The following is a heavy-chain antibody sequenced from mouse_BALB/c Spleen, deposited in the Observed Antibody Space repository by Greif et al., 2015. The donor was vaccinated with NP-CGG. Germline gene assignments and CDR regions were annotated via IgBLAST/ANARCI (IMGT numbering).Heavy chain of an antibody. CDR2: INPSSGYT. CDR1: GYTFTSYT. CDR3: ARDDFFYAMDY. V-gene: IGHV1-4*01. Sequence: VQLQQSGAELARPGASVKMSCKASGYTFTSYTMHWVKQRPGQGLEWIRYINPSSGYTNYNQKFKDKATLTADKSSSTAYMQLSSLTSEDSAVYYCARDDFFYAMDYWGQGTSVTVSS. J-gene: IGHJ4*01. D-gene: IGHD2-4*01.